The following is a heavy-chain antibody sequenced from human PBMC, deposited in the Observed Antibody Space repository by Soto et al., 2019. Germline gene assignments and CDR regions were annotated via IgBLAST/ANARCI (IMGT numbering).Heavy chain of an antibody. J-gene: IGHJ4*02. CDR2: ISISGTTI. D-gene: IGHD3-9*01. V-gene: IGHV3-11*01. CDR3: ARFRGDGYYNI. CDR1: GFTLSEYY. Sequence: QVQLVESGGGLVKPGGSLRLSCAASGFTLSEYYMTWIRQAPGKGLEWVSDISISGTTIHYADSVRGRFTISRDNAKNSLWLQMNSLRAEDTAVYYCARFRGDGYYNIWGQGTLVTVSS.